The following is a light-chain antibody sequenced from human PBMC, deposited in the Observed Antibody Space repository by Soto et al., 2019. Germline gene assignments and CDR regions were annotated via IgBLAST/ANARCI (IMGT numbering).Light chain of an antibody. Sequence: ETVMTQTPATLSLSPGERATLSCRASQSISDNLAWYQQKPGQAPRLIIYTASIRATGIPVRFSGSGSGTEFTLTISSLQSEDSAFYYCQQYNDWPPWTFGQGTKVEIK. CDR3: QQYNDWPPWT. V-gene: IGKV3-15*01. J-gene: IGKJ1*01. CDR2: TAS. CDR1: QSISDN.